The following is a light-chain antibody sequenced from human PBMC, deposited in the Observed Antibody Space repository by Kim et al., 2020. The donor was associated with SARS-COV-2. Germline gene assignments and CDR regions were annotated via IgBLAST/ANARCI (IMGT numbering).Light chain of an antibody. CDR3: QQYRSSPAT. CDR1: QRLGTSY. J-gene: IGKJ4*01. CDR2: GAS. V-gene: IGKV3-20*01. Sequence: LAQVERPSHSCRSSQRLGTSYLAWYQLNPGQAPCLLIDGASSRATGIPNRFSGSVSGTDFTLTISRLEPLDFAMYYCQQYRSSPATLGGGTKVDI.